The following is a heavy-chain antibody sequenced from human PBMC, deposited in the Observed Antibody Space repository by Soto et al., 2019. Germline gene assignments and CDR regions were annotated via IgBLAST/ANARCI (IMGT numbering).Heavy chain of an antibody. V-gene: IGHV4-30-4*01. CDR3: ARVPYYYDSSGYSRNYYYYGMDV. D-gene: IGHD3-22*01. CDR1: GGSISSGDYY. J-gene: IGHJ6*02. CDR2: IYYSGST. Sequence: SETLSLTCTVSGGSISSGDYYWSWIRQPPGKGLEWIGYIYYSGSTYYNPSLKSRVTISVDTSKNQFSLKLSSVTAADTAVYYCARVPYYYDSSGYSRNYYYYGMDVWGQGTTVTVSS.